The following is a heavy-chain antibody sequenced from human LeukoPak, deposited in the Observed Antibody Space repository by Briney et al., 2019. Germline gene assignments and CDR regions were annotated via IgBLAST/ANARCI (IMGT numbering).Heavy chain of an antibody. CDR3: ARGYGAGSYFFDY. CDR2: ISDPHSGSET. CDR1: GFTFSSYT. V-gene: IGHV3-23*01. J-gene: IGHJ4*02. Sequence: PGGSLRLSCAASGFTFSSYTMNWVRQARGQGLEWVSTISDPHSGSETHYADSVKGRFTISRDDSQNTLYLQMNSLRADDTAVYYCARGYGAGSYFFDYWGQGTLVTVSS. D-gene: IGHD3-10*01.